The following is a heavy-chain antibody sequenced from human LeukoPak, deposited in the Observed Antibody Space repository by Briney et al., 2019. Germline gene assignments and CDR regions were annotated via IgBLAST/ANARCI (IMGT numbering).Heavy chain of an antibody. J-gene: IGHJ4*02. V-gene: IGHV4-39*07. D-gene: IGHD3-9*01. CDR3: ARGHDILTGYYYDY. Sequence: SETLSLTCTVSDGSISSSNSDWVWIRQRPGKGLEWSGSIYYSGSTHYNSSLKSRVTVSVDTSKNQFSLKLSSVTAADTAVYYCARGHDILTGYYYDYWGQGTLVTVSS. CDR2: IYYSGST. CDR1: DGSISSSNSD.